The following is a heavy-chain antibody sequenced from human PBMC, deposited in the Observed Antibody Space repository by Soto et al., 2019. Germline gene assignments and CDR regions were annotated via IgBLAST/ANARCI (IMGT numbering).Heavy chain of an antibody. CDR3: ARHTGGDYYYYGMDV. CDR2: IDPSDSYT. V-gene: IGHV5-10-1*01. D-gene: IGHD5-18*01. J-gene: IGHJ6*02. CDR1: GYSFTSYW. Sequence: GESLKISCKGSGYSFTSYWISWVRQMPGKGLEWMGRIDPSDSYTNYSPSFQGHVTISADKSISTAYLQWSSLKASDTAMYYCARHTGGDYYYYGMDVWGQGTTVTVSS.